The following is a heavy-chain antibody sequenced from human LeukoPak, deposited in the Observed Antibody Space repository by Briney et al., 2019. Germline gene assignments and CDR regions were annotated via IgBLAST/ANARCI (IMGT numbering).Heavy chain of an antibody. Sequence: SETLSLTCAVYGGSFSGYYWSWIRQPPGKGLEWIGEINHSGSTNYNPSRKSRVTISVDTSRNQFSLKLSSVTAADTAVYYCARGPDTAMVTPYYYGMDVWGQGTTVTVSS. CDR3: ARGPDTAMVTPYYYGMDV. V-gene: IGHV4-34*01. J-gene: IGHJ6*02. CDR2: INHSGST. CDR1: GGSFSGYY. D-gene: IGHD5-18*01.